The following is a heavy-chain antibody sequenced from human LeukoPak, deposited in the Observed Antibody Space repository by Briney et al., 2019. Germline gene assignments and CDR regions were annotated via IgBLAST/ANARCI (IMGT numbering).Heavy chain of an antibody. D-gene: IGHD1-26*01. CDR2: FKSKAAGGTT. CDR1: GFTFSVTW. Sequence: KARGSLRLSCAASGFTFSVTWMSWVRQAPGRGLEWVGRFKSKAAGGTTDYAAPVAGRFTISRDDSKNMLYLQMNSLKTEDTAVYYCTRGAPQADVFDIWGQGTMVTVSS. CDR3: TRGAPQADVFDI. V-gene: IGHV3-15*01. J-gene: IGHJ3*02.